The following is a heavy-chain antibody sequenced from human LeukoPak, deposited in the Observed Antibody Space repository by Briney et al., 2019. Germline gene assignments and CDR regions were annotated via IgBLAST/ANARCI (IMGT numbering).Heavy chain of an antibody. J-gene: IGHJ5*02. V-gene: IGHV4-4*07. CDR3: ARGVASTGIGWFDP. CDR2: IYTSGST. Sequence: PSETLSLTSTVSGGFISSYSWSWIRQDAGKGLEWIGRIYTSGSTNYNPSLKSRVTMSVDTSKNQFSLNLSSVTATDTAVYYCARGVASTGIGWFDPWGQGTLVTVSS. CDR1: GGFISSYS. D-gene: IGHD6-13*01.